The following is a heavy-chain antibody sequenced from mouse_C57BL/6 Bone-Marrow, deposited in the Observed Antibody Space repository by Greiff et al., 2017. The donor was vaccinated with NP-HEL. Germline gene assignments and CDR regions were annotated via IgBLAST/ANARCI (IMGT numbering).Heavy chain of an antibody. D-gene: IGHD1-3*01. CDR2: LYPGVGDT. Sequence: VQLQQSGASVKLSCKASGYAFSSYWMNWVKQRPGKGLEWLGQLYPGVGDTNYNGTFKGTATLTAVKSSSTVYMQLSSLTAEDSAVYFCVKEWNYFDYWGQGTSLTVSS. CDR3: VKEWNYFDY. J-gene: IGHJ2*02. CDR1: GYAFSSYW. V-gene: IGHV1-80*01.